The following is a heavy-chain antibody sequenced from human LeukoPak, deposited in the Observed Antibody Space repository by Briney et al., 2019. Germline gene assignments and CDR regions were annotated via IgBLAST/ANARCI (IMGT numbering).Heavy chain of an antibody. J-gene: IGHJ4*02. D-gene: IGHD4-11*01. Sequence: GASVKISCKASGYTFTSYYMHWVRQAPGQGLEWMGIINPSGGSTSYAQKFQGRVTMTRDTSTSTVYMELSSLRSEDTAVYYCARSLAYYSNYQYYFDYWGQGTLVTVSS. V-gene: IGHV1-46*01. CDR2: INPSGGST. CDR1: GYTFTSYY. CDR3: ARSLAYYSNYQYYFDY.